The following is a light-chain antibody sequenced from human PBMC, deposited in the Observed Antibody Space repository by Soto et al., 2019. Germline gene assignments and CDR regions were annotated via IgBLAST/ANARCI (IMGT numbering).Light chain of an antibody. J-gene: IGKJ2*01. CDR2: GAF. CDR3: QHYGTSHT. CDR1: QNVTSRY. V-gene: IGKV3-20*01. Sequence: EIVLTQSPGTLSLSPGERATLSCRASQNVTSRYLAWYQQKPGQAPRLLIFGAFSRATGIPDRFSGSGSGKDFTLTISRLEPEDVAVYYYQHYGTSHTFGQGTKLE.